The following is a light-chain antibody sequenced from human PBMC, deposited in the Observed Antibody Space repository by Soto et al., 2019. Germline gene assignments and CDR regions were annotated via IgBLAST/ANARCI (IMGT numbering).Light chain of an antibody. CDR1: QSISSW. CDR2: KAS. Sequence: DIQMTQSPSTLSASVGDRVTITCRASQSISSWLAWYQQKPGKAPKLLIYKASSLESGVPSRFSGSGSGTEFTLTISSLQPDDFATSYDQQYNSYLWTFGQGTKVEIK. CDR3: QQYNSYLWT. V-gene: IGKV1-5*03. J-gene: IGKJ1*01.